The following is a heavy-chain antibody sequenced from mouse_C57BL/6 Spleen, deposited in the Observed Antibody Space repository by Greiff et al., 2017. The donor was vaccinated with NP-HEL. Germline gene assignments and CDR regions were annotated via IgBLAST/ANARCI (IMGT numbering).Heavy chain of an antibody. Sequence: DVQLVESGGDLVKPGGSLKLSCAASGFTFSSYGMSWVRQTPDKRLEWVATISSGGSYTYYPDSVKGRFTISRDNAKNTLYLQMSSLKSEDTAMYYCARGATVVPSYWYFDVWGTGTTVTVSS. CDR1: GFTFSSYG. CDR2: ISSGGSYT. CDR3: ARGATVVPSYWYFDV. D-gene: IGHD1-1*01. J-gene: IGHJ1*03. V-gene: IGHV5-6*01.